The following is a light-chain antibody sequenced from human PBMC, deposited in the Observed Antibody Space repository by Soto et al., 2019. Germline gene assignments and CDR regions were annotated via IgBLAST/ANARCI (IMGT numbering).Light chain of an antibody. CDR2: KAS. CDR3: QQYSTYPIT. V-gene: IGKV1-5*03. CDR1: QSITYW. J-gene: IGKJ4*01. Sequence: DIQMTQSPSTLSASVGDRVTITCRASQSITYWLAWYQQRPGKAPNLLIYKASTLESGVPSRYSGSGSGTESTLTISSLQPDDFATYYCQQYSTYPITFGGGTKVEIK.